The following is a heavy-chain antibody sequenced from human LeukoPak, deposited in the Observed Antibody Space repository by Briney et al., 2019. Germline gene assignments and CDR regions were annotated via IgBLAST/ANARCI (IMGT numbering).Heavy chain of an antibody. V-gene: IGHV3-64*01. CDR2: ISSNGGST. CDR1: GFTFSNYA. J-gene: IGHJ6*03. D-gene: IGHD2-15*01. Sequence: GGSLRLSCAASGFTFSNYAMHWVRQAPGKGLEYVSAISSNGGSTYYANSVKGRFTISRDDSKNTLYLQMGSLRAEDMAVYYCARSGSGGSFYYYYYYMDVWGKGTTVTISS. CDR3: ARSGSGGSFYYYYYYMDV.